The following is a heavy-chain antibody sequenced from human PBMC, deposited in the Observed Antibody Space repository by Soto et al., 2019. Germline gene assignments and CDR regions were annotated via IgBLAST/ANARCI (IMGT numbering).Heavy chain of an antibody. V-gene: IGHV4-59*01. D-gene: IGHD7-27*01. CDR1: GGYIVDYG. CDR2: THYTGTT. Sequence: TKTVSGGYIVDYGGSWISQPPGKGLEWIGYTHYTGTTDSSPSLRGRVTMSVDSSKNQFSLRLRSVTAADTAVYYCARASGVRNWFDPWGQGTQVTVSS. CDR3: ARASGVRNWFDP. J-gene: IGHJ5*02.